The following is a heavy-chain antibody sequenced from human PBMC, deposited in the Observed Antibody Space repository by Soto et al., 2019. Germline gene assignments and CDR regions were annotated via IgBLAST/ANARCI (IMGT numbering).Heavy chain of an antibody. Sequence: PGGSLRLSCAASGFIFSNFAMYWVRRAPGKGPEWVSSIRQSGDRSSYADSAKGRFTTSRDNSKNTLYLQMNGLRLDDTAVYYCVTAVRTRLDNWGPGTLVTVSS. CDR2: IRQSGDRS. D-gene: IGHD3-10*01. CDR1: GFIFSNFA. V-gene: IGHV3-23*01. J-gene: IGHJ4*02. CDR3: VTAVRTRLDN.